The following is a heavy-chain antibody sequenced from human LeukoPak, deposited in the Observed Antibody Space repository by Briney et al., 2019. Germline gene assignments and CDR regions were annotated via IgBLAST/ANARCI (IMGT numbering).Heavy chain of an antibody. Sequence: ASVNVTCTASGGTLSMYAISMVRQAPGQGLEWMGWINPNSGGINYAQKFQGRVTMTSDTDISTAYMELSRLRSDDTAVYYCARDISPTLRLGGGYKHYGMDVWGQGTLVTVSS. CDR1: GGTLSMYA. CDR3: ARDISPTLRLGGGYKHYGMDV. J-gene: IGHJ6*02. D-gene: IGHD3-16*01. CDR2: INPNSGGI. V-gene: IGHV1-2*02.